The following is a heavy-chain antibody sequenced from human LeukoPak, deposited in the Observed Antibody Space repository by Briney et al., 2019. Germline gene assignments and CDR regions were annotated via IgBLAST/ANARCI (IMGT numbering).Heavy chain of an antibody. CDR3: ARDNWGSLDY. CDR2: DSNNGNI. Sequence: PSETLSLTCTVSGSSISVHSWGWVRQPPGKGLEWIGYDSNNGNINYNPALKSRVTISVDTSKRHFSLKLRSVTAADTAVYYCARDNWGSLDYWGQGTLVTVSS. CDR1: GSSISVHS. V-gene: IGHV4-59*11. D-gene: IGHD7-27*01. J-gene: IGHJ4*02.